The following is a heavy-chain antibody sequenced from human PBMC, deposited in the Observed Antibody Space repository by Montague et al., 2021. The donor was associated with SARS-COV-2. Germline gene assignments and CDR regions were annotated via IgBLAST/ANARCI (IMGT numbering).Heavy chain of an antibody. V-gene: IGHV4-61*02. CDR1: DDSISGGRYY. CDR2: IYTSGNT. D-gene: IGHD1-7*01. J-gene: IGHJ6*02. Sequence: TLSLTCTVSDDSISGGRYYWSWIRPPAGKGLEWIGRIYTSGNTNYNPSLKSRVSMLVDTSKNQLSLKLSSVTAADTAIYYCARARITGTTKDYYGMDVWGQGTTVTVS. CDR3: ARARITGTTKDYYGMDV.